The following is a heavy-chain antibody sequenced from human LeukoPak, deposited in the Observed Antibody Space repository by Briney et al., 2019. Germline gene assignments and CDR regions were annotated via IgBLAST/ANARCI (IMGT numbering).Heavy chain of an antibody. V-gene: IGHV3-30*01. CDR2: ISSDGSKT. Sequence: GGSLRLSCAASGFIFSNYAMHWVRQAPGKGLEWVALISSDGSKTYHADSEKGRFSISRDNSKNTLYLQMNSLRAEDTAVYYCARDQYYDFWSGYFGRDYYYMDVWGKGTTVTVSS. J-gene: IGHJ6*03. D-gene: IGHD3-3*01. CDR3: ARDQYYDFWSGYFGRDYYYMDV. CDR1: GFIFSNYA.